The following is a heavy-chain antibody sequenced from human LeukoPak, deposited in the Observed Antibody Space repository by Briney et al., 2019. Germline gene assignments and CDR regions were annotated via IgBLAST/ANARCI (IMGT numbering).Heavy chain of an antibody. Sequence: PGGSLRLSCAASGFTFSSYAMHWVRHAPGKGLEWVAVISYDGSNKYYADSVEGRFTISRDNSKNTLYLKMTSLRAQDTAVYYCARDNIQPERPRFHRHGFDYWGQGTLVTVSS. J-gene: IGHJ4*02. CDR3: ARDNIQPERPRFHRHGFDY. V-gene: IGHV3-30-3*01. CDR1: GFTFSSYA. D-gene: IGHD1-1*01. CDR2: ISYDGSNK.